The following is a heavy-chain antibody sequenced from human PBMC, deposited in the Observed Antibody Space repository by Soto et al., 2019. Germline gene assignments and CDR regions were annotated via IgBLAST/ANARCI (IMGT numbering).Heavy chain of an antibody. CDR3: ARERTNYYGSGSYSH. J-gene: IGHJ4*02. V-gene: IGHV1-3*01. Sequence: ASVKVSCKASGYTFTSYAMHWVRQAPGQRLEWMGWINAGNGNTKYSQKFQGRVTITRDTSASTAYMELSSLRPEDTAVYYCARERTNYYGSGSYSHWGQGTLVTVSS. D-gene: IGHD3-10*01. CDR1: GYTFTSYA. CDR2: INAGNGNT.